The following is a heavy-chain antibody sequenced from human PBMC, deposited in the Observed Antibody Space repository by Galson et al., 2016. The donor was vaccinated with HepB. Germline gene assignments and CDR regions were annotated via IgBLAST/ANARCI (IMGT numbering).Heavy chain of an antibody. CDR2: IWSDGDNK. D-gene: IGHD1-1*01. Sequence: SLRLSCAASGFTFSSYGMHWVRQAPGKGLEWVAVIWSDGDNKNYADSVKGRFTIPRDNSKSTLSLQMNSLRVEDTAVYYCAREPSWNDYYFDYWGQGSLVTVSS. CDR3: AREPSWNDYYFDY. V-gene: IGHV3-33*01. CDR1: GFTFSSYG. J-gene: IGHJ4*02.